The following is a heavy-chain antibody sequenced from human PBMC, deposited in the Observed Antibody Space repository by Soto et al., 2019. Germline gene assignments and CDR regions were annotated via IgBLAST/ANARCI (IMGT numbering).Heavy chain of an antibody. D-gene: IGHD4-4*01. J-gene: IGHJ6*02. V-gene: IGHV3-23*01. Sequence: GGSLRLSCAASGFTYSSYAMSWVRQAPGKALEWVSAISGSGGSTYYADSVKGRFTISRDNSKNTLYLQMNSLRAEDTAVYYCAKYSNQIPLQKYYYYGMDVWGQGTTVTVSS. CDR3: AKYSNQIPLQKYYYYGMDV. CDR2: ISGSGGST. CDR1: GFTYSSYA.